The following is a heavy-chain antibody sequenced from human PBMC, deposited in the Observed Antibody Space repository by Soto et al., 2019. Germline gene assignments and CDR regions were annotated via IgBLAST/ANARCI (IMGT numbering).Heavy chain of an antibody. CDR1: GGTFSSYA. Sequence: QVQLVQSGAEVKKPGSSVKVSCKASGGTFSSYAISWVRQAPGHGLEWMGGIIPIFGTANYAQKFQGRVTITADESTSTAYMELSSLRSEDTAVYYCARDQDSSYVIKLLYFYNMEVWGQGTTVTVSS. V-gene: IGHV1-69*12. D-gene: IGHD5-12*01. CDR2: IIPIFGTA. J-gene: IGHJ6*02. CDR3: ARDQDSSYVIKLLYFYNMEV.